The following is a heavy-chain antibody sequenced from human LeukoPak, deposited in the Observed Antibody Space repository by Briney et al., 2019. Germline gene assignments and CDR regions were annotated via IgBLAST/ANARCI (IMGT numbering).Heavy chain of an antibody. V-gene: IGHV3-7*02. D-gene: IGHD2-2*02. CDR3: ARRKDIVVVPAAIVWAYYFDY. Sequence: GGSLRLSCAASGFTFSSYWMSWVRQAPGKGLEWVANIKQDGSEKYYVDSVKGRFTISRDNAKNSLYLQMNSLRAEDTAVYYCARRKDIVVVPAAIVWAYYFDYWGQGTLVTVSS. J-gene: IGHJ4*02. CDR1: GFTFSSYW. CDR2: IKQDGSEK.